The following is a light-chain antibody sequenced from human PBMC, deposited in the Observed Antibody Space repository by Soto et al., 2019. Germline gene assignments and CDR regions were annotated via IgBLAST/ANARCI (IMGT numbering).Light chain of an antibody. CDR2: DDS. V-gene: IGLV3-21*02. CDR3: QVWDGSGDHVV. Sequence: SYELTQPPSVSVAPGQTARITCGGTNIGSKSVHWYQQKPGQAPVLVVYDDSDRPSGIPERFSGSNSGNTATLTISRVEAGDEADFFCQVWDGSGDHVVFGGGTKLTVL. CDR1: NIGSKS. J-gene: IGLJ2*01.